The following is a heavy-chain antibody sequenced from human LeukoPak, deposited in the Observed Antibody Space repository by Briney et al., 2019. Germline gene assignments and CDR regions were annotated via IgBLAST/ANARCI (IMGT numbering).Heavy chain of an antibody. V-gene: IGHV1-2*02. CDR3: ARVGPSGWEPDYYFDY. D-gene: IGHD1-26*01. Sequence: ASVKVSCKASGYTFTGYYMHWVRQAPGQGLEWMGWINPNSGGTNYAQKFQGRVTMTRDTSLSTAYMELSRLRSDDTAVYYCARVGPSGWEPDYYFDYWGQGTLVTVSS. CDR2: INPNSGGT. J-gene: IGHJ4*02. CDR1: GYTFTGYY.